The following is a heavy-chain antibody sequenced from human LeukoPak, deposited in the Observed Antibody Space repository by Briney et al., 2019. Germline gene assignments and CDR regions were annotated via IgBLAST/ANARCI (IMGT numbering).Heavy chain of an antibody. CDR3: ARGERITIFGGINCFDY. V-gene: IGHV4-34*01. D-gene: IGHD3-3*01. CDR1: GGSFSGYY. J-gene: IGHJ4*02. Sequence: PSETLSLTCAVYGGSFSGYYWSWNRQPPGKGLEWIGEINHSGSTNYNPSLKSRVTISVDTSKNQFSLKLSSVTAADTAVYYCARGERITIFGGINCFDYWGQGTLVTVSS. CDR2: INHSGST.